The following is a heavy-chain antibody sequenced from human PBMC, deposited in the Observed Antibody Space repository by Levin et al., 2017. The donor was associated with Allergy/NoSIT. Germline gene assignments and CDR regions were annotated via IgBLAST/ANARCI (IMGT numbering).Heavy chain of an antibody. V-gene: IGHV3-15*01. CDR2: IRSKTDGGTT. CDR3: ATRPSRDCSGGTCSTKH. J-gene: IGHJ1*01. CDR1: GSTFNSAW. D-gene: IGHD2-15*01. Sequence: LSLTCAASGSTFNSAWMTWVRQAPGKGLEWVGLIRSKTDGGTTDYAAPVKGRFTISRDDSKNTVFLQMNSLKSEDTAVYYCATRPSRDCSGGTCSTKHWGQGTLVTVSS.